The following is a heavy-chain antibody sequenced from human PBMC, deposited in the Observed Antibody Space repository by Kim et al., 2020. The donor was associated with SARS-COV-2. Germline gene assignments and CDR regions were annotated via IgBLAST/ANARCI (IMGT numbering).Heavy chain of an antibody. V-gene: IGHV3-23*01. Sequence: GGSLRLSCAASGFTYSAYAMSWVRQAPGRGLEWVSVISGNDGSTYYADSVKGRFIISRDNSKNTLHLQTNSLRDDDTAVYYCAKHFRRSGSEFQH. CDR2: ISGNDGST. CDR3: AKHFRRSGSEFQH. CDR1: GFTYSAYA. J-gene: IGHJ1*01. D-gene: IGHD3-3*01.